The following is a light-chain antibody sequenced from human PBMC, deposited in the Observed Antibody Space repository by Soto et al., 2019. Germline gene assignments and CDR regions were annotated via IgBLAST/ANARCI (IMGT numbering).Light chain of an antibody. CDR3: QQYNNGPPKT. CDR1: ETVRSN. Sequence: IEMTQSPDTLSVSPGERATVSCRASETVRSNLAWYQQKPGQAPRLLIYDASTRATGIPARFIGNGSETEFTLTISSLQSEDLAVYYCQQYNNGPPKTFGQGTKV. V-gene: IGKV3D-15*01. J-gene: IGKJ1*01. CDR2: DAS.